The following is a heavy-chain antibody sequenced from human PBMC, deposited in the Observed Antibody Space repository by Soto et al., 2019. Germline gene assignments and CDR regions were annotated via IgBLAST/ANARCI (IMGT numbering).Heavy chain of an antibody. CDR3: DYVACSGCSGIWFHYRGRDV. D-gene: IGHD2-15*01. CDR1: GFSLSTSGVG. CDR2: IYWDDDK. Sequence: QITLKESGPTLVKPTQTLTLTCTFSGFSLSTSGVGVAWIRQPPGKALEWVALIYWDDDKRYRPSLESRQTSTKITTKNPVMPAYTNLDPVDTAKYDCDYVACSGCSGIWFHYRGRDVGSLGTAVTVSS. V-gene: IGHV2-5*02. J-gene: IGHJ6*02.